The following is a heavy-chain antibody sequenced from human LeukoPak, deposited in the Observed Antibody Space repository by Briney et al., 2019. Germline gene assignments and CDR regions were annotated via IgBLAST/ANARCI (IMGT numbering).Heavy chain of an antibody. Sequence: SVKVSCKASGGTFSSYAISWVRQAPGQGLEWMGGIIPILGTANYAQKFQGRVTITTDESTSTAYMELSSLRSEATAVYYCARFLSRRWLQSEWGQGTLVTVSS. CDR2: IIPILGTA. CDR3: ARFLSRRWLQSE. V-gene: IGHV1-69*05. CDR1: GGTFSSYA. J-gene: IGHJ4*02. D-gene: IGHD5-24*01.